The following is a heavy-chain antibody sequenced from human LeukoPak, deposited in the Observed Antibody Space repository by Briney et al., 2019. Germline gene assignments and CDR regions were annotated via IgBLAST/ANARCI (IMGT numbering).Heavy chain of an antibody. Sequence: GGSLTLSCAASGFTYSIYLMTWVRQGPGEGLEWLANINLDGSETHFVDSVKGRFTISRDNAKNSLSLQMSGLRVEDTGVYYCARGYSDWLRWGQGTQVTASS. CDR3: ARGYSDWLR. CDR1: GFTYSIYL. J-gene: IGHJ4*02. CDR2: INLDGSET. V-gene: IGHV3-7*01. D-gene: IGHD4-11*01.